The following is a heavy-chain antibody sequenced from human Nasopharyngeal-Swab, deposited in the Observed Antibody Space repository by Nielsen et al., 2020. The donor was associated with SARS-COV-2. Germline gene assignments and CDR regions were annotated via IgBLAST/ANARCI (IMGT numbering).Heavy chain of an antibody. V-gene: IGHV1-18*01. Sequence: WVRQAPGQGLEWMGWISGYNGKTNYAEKFQDRVTMTTDTSTYTAYMELRSLRSDDTAMYYCAREGAMVRSYGTDVWGQGTTVTVSS. CDR3: AREGAMVRSYGTDV. CDR2: ISGYNGKT. D-gene: IGHD3-10*01. J-gene: IGHJ6*02.